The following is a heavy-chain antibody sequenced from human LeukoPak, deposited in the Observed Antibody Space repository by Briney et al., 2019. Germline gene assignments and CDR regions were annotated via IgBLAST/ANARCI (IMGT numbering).Heavy chain of an antibody. J-gene: IGHJ5*02. V-gene: IGHV4-34*01. Sequence: SETLSLTCAVYGGSFSGYYWSWIRQSPGKGLEWIGEFNHSGSTNYNPSLKSRVTISVDTSKNQFSLKLSSVTAADTAVYYCARDLTVHSSSWYRGGRLDPWGQGTLVTVSS. D-gene: IGHD6-13*01. CDR2: FNHSGST. CDR3: ARDLTVHSSSWYRGGRLDP. CDR1: GGSFSGYY.